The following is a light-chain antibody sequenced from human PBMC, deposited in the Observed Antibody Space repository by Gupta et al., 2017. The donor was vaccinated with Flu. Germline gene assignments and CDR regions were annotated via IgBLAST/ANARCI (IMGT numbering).Light chain of an antibody. CDR2: DVK. Sequence: QSPLTQPRSVSGSPGQSVTISCTGTSSDIGGYDYVSWYQQQPGKAPKLLIYDVKKRPSGVPDRLSGSKSGNTASLTITGLQAEDEADYYCCSEEGTTTFMVFGGGTKVTVI. V-gene: IGLV2-11*01. J-gene: IGLJ1*01. CDR1: SSDIGGYDY. CDR3: CSEEGTTTFMV.